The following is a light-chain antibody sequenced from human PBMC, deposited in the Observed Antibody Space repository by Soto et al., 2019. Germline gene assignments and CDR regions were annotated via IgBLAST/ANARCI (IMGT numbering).Light chain of an antibody. CDR1: SSDIGDYTY. CDR3: SSYTSTSNVYL. V-gene: IGLV2-14*01. Sequence: QSVLTQPASVSGSPGQSITISCTGTSSDIGDYTYVSWYQQRPGKAPKLIIFDVTNRLSGVSNRFSGSKSGNTASLTISGLQAEDEADYHCSSYTSTSNVYLFGTGTKGTVL. J-gene: IGLJ1*01. CDR2: DVT.